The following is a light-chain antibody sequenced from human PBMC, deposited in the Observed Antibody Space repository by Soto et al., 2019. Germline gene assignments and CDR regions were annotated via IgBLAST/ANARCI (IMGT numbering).Light chain of an antibody. CDR1: SSDVGPYNY. CDR3: SSYTFSSTLV. CDR2: DVS. J-gene: IGLJ2*01. Sequence: QSALTQPASVSGSPGQSITISCTGTSSDVGPYNYVSWYQQHPGKAPKLMIYDVSNRPSGISNRFSGSKSGNTASLTISGLQAEDEADYFCSSYTFSSTLVFGGGTKLTVL. V-gene: IGLV2-14*03.